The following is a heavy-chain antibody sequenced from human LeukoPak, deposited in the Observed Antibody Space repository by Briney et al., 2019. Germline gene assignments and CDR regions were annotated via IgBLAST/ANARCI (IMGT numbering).Heavy chain of an antibody. CDR3: ARGDYYDSSGYYYYFDY. D-gene: IGHD3-22*01. CDR1: GGSISSSSYY. CDR2: IYYSGST. J-gene: IGHJ4*02. V-gene: IGHV4-39*07. Sequence: SETLSLTCTVSGGSISSSSYYWGWIRQPPGKGLEWIGNIYYSGSTYYNPSLKSRVTISVDTSKNQFSLKLSSVTAADTAVYYCARGDYYDSSGYYYYFDYWGQGTLVTVSS.